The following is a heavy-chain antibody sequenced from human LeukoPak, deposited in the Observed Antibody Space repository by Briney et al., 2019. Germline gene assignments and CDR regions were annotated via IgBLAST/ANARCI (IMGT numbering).Heavy chain of an antibody. V-gene: IGHV3-7*01. CDR2: IKQDGSEK. Sequence: GGSLRLSCAASGFTFSSYWMSWVRQAPGKGLEWVANIKQDGSEKYYVDSVKGRFTISRDNAKNTLYLQMNSLRAEDTAVYYCARVDDWNDDAFDIWGQGTMVTVSS. D-gene: IGHD1-1*01. CDR1: GFTFSSYW. J-gene: IGHJ3*02. CDR3: ARVDDWNDDAFDI.